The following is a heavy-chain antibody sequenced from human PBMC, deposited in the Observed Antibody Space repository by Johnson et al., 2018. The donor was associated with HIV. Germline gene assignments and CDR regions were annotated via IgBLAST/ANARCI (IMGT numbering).Heavy chain of an antibody. CDR1: GFTFSSYW. V-gene: IGHV3-7*01. Sequence: VQLVESGGGVVRPGGSLRLSCAASGFTFSSYWMSWVRQAPGTGLEWVANIKQDGSEKYYVDSVKGRFTISRDNAKNSLYLQMNSLSAEDTAVYYCARDRGIYEGAFDIWGQGTMVTVSS. CDR3: ARDRGIYEGAFDI. D-gene: IGHD3-3*01. J-gene: IGHJ3*02. CDR2: IKQDGSEK.